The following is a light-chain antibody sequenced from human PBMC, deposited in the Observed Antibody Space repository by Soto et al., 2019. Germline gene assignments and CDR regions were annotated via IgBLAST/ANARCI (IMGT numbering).Light chain of an antibody. V-gene: IGLV2-14*01. CDR3: NSYTTMNTYV. CDR1: STDVGAYNY. J-gene: IGLJ1*01. Sequence: QSVLTQPTSVSGSPGQSINIYCTGSSTDVGAYNYVSWYQQYPGQAPNLLIYEVSRRPSGFSHRFSGSKSVDTASLTISGLQAEDEAHYYCNSYTTMNTYVFGTGTKVTVL. CDR2: EVS.